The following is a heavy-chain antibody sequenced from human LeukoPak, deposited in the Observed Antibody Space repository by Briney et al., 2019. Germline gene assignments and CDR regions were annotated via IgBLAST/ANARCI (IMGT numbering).Heavy chain of an antibody. J-gene: IGHJ4*02. CDR2: ISYDGTSK. Sequence: GGSLRLSFAASGFPFSNYGMHWVRLAPGKGLEGVAVISYDGTSKIYADSVKGRFTISRDNSKNTHYLQMNSLRAEDTAVYYCATHPGDYWFGYVQLWGQGTLVTVSS. CDR3: ATHPGDYWFGYVQL. CDR1: GFPFSNYG. V-gene: IGHV3-30*03. D-gene: IGHD3-10*01.